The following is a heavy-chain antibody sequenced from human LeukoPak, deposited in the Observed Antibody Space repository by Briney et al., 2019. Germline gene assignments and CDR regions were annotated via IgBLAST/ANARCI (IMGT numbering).Heavy chain of an antibody. CDR3: ARGLYSGSYYSDY. J-gene: IGHJ4*02. CDR1: GFTFSNYW. CDR2: INSDGSST. V-gene: IGHV3-74*01. D-gene: IGHD1-26*01. Sequence: GGSLRLSCAASGFTFSNYWMHWVRQAPGKGLVWVSRINSDGSSTSYADSVKGRFTISRDNTKNTLYLQMNSLRAGDTAVYYCARGLYSGSYYSDYWGQGTLATVSS.